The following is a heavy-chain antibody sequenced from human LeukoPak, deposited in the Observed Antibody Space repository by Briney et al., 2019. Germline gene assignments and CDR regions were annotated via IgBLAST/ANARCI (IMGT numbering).Heavy chain of an antibody. D-gene: IGHD6-19*01. CDR2: IIPIFGTA. J-gene: IGHJ4*02. CDR3: AREAVSSGWYYFDF. Sequence: ASVKVSCKASGGTFSSYAISWVRQAPGQGLELMGGIIPIFGTASSAQKVQSRVTITTDESKRTAYMELSSLRAQDTAVYYCAREAVSSGWYYFDFWGQGTLVTVSS. V-gene: IGHV1-69*05. CDR1: GGTFSSYA.